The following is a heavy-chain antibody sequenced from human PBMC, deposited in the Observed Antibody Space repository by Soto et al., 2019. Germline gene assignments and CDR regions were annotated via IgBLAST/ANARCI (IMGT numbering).Heavy chain of an antibody. CDR1: GYIFVHYG. Sequence: QVQLVQSGDEVKKPGASVKVSCKASGYIFVHYGIAWLRQAPGQVLEWMGWISPYTGNTHSASKVQGRLTMTTDTSTSTAYMDLGSLTSDDTAVYYCVMVDNYVTPTPQDVWGQGTTVTVSS. CDR3: VMVDNYVTPTPQDV. D-gene: IGHD3-16*01. J-gene: IGHJ6*02. CDR2: ISPYTGNT. V-gene: IGHV1-18*01.